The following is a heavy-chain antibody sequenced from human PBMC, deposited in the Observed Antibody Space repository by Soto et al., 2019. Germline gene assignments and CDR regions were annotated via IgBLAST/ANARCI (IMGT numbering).Heavy chain of an antibody. V-gene: IGHV4-59*01. CDR3: ARGGYCSGGSCRYNWFDP. Sequence: SETLSLTCTVSGGSISSYYWSWIRQPPGKGLEWIGYIYYSGSTNYNPSLKSRVTISVDTSKNQFSLKLSSVTAADTAVYYCARGGYCSGGSCRYNWFDPWGQGTLVTVSS. CDR1: GGSISSYY. D-gene: IGHD2-15*01. J-gene: IGHJ5*02. CDR2: IYYSGST.